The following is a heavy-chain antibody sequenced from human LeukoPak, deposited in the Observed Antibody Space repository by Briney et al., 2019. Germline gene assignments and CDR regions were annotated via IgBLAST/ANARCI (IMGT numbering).Heavy chain of an antibody. CDR3: AREYGGNPGLFGY. CDR1: GGTFSSYA. Sequence: SVKVSCKASGGTFSSYAISWVRQAPGQGLEWMGRIIPIFGTANYAQKFQGRVTITTDESTSTAYMELRSLRSDDTAVYYCAREYGGNPGLFGYWGQGTLVTVSS. CDR2: IIPIFGTA. J-gene: IGHJ4*02. V-gene: IGHV1-69*05. D-gene: IGHD4-23*01.